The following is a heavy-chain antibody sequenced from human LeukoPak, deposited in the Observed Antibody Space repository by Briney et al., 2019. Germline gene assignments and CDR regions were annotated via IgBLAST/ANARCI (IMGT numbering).Heavy chain of an antibody. J-gene: IGHJ4*02. V-gene: IGHV3-53*01. D-gene: IGHD5-12*01. Sequence: AGSLRLSCAASGSPVSNYYMSWIRQAPGKGLEWVSVIHSGGATYYTDSVKSRFTISRDTSKNTLYLQMSNLTAEDTAVYYCASGRGYGAYDWNDYWGQGTLVTVSS. CDR2: IHSGGAT. CDR1: GSPVSNYY. CDR3: ASGRGYGAYDWNDY.